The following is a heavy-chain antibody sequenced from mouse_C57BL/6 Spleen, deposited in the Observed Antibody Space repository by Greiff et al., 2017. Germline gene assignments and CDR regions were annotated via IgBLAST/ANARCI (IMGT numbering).Heavy chain of an antibody. V-gene: IGHV3-6*01. Sequence: EVQLMESGPGLVKPSPSLSLTCSVTGYSITSGYYWNWIRQFPGNKLEWMGYISYDGSNNYNPSLKNRISITRDTSKNQFFLKLNSVTTEDTATYYCARGYGDYPFADWGQGTLVTVSA. CDR3: ARGYGDYPFAD. CDR2: ISYDGSN. CDR1: GYSITSGYY. D-gene: IGHD5-5*01. J-gene: IGHJ3*01.